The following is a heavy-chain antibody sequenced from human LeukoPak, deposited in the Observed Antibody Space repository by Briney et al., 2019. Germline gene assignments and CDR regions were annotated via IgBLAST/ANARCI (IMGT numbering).Heavy chain of an antibody. Sequence: PGGSLRLSCVASRFTFSSYAMSWVRQAPGRGVEWVSAISGSGGSTYYADSVKGRFTISRDNSKNTLYLQMNSLRAEDTAVYYCAKEPYSSSGSRYWFDPWGQGTLVTVSS. D-gene: IGHD6-13*01. J-gene: IGHJ5*02. CDR3: AKEPYSSSGSRYWFDP. V-gene: IGHV3-23*01. CDR1: RFTFSSYA. CDR2: ISGSGGST.